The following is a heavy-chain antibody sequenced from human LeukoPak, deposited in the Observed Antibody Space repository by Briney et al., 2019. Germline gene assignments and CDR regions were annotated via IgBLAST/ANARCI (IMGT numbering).Heavy chain of an antibody. J-gene: IGHJ5*02. D-gene: IGHD6-13*01. CDR2: IIPIFGTA. Sequence: SVKVSCKASGGTFSSYAISWVRQPPGQGLEWMGGIIPIFGTANYAQKFQGRVTITTDESTSTAYMELSSLRSEDTAVYYCARALSSRWFLGENWFDPWGQGTLVTVSS. CDR3: ARALSSRWFLGENWFDP. CDR1: GGTFSSYA. V-gene: IGHV1-69*05.